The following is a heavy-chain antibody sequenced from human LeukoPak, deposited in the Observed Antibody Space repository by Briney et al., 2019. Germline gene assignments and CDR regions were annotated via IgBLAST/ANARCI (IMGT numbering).Heavy chain of an antibody. J-gene: IGHJ4*02. Sequence: GESLTLSCAAAGLTFSTNSMNWVRQAPGKGLEWVSYISFSSSTIYYADSVKGRFTTSRDDAKNLLYRQMNSLRAEDTAVYYCAREATRGTSSNTCNFDSWGQGTQVTVSS. CDR2: ISFSSSTI. CDR3: AREATRGTSSNTCNFDS. CDR1: GLTFSTNS. D-gene: IGHD6-6*01. V-gene: IGHV3-48*01.